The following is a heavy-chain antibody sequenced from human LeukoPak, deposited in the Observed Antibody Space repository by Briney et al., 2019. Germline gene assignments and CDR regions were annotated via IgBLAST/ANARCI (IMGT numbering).Heavy chain of an antibody. V-gene: IGHV4-59*12. CDR2: MYDSGRT. Sequence: PSETLSLTCTVSGGSISSDNWSWIRQPPGKRLEWIGYMYDSGRTEYNPSLKSRVTISVDTSKNQFSLKLSSVTAADTAVYYRARDGELSRWFDPWGQGTLVTVSS. D-gene: IGHD1-7*01. CDR1: GGSISSDN. J-gene: IGHJ5*02. CDR3: ARDGELSRWFDP.